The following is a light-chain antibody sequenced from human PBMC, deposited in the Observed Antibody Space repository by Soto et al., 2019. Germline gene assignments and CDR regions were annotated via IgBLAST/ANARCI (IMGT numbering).Light chain of an antibody. Sequence: DIQMTQSPSTLSASVGDRVTSTCRASQSISSWLAWYQQKPGKATKLLIYDDYTLESGVTSRFTGRGSGTEFTLTISSLQPEDFATYYCQQYKSYSRMFGQGTKVDI. J-gene: IGKJ1*01. CDR3: QQYKSYSRM. CDR2: DDY. CDR1: QSISSW. V-gene: IGKV1-5*01.